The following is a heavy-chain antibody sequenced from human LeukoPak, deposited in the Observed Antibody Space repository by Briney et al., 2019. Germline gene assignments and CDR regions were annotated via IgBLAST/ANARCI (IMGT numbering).Heavy chain of an antibody. CDR2: FDPEDGET. J-gene: IGHJ4*02. V-gene: IGHV1-24*01. CDR1: GYTLTELS. D-gene: IGHD3-22*01. Sequence: ASVKVSCKVSGYTLTELSMHWVRQAPGKGLEWMGGFDPEDGETIYAQKFQGRVTMTEDTSTDTAYMELSSPRSEDTAVYYCATAKRSYYDSSGYYYDYWGQGTLVTVSS. CDR3: ATAKRSYYDSSGYYYDY.